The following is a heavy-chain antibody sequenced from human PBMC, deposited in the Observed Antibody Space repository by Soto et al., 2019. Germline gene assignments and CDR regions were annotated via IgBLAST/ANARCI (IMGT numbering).Heavy chain of an antibody. J-gene: IGHJ4*01. D-gene: IGHD3-9*01. V-gene: IGHV1-69*13. CDR3: ARDSFGTMTGNAY. CDR2: IIPIFGTA. Sequence: RSPVKGSWKTSGYSFSIYPISRVRQAPGQGLEWMGGIIPIFGTANYAQKFQGRVTITADESTSTAYMELSSLRSEDTSVYYCARDSFGTMTGNAYWGNGSLVTVSS. CDR1: GYSFSIYP.